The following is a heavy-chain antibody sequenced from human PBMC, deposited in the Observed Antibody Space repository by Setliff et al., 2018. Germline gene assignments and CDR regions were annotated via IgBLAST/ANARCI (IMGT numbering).Heavy chain of an antibody. V-gene: IGHV3-30*02. J-gene: IGHJ4*02. CDR1: GFTFSTSA. D-gene: IGHD2-15*01. CDR3: AKDRTPCRSGGSCYSSPFDY. CDR2: IHYGGGHI. Sequence: PGGSLRLSCATSGFTFSTSAMHWLRQIPDNRLEWLAYIHYGGGHIQYADSVKGRFTVSRDNAMDTLFLQMNGLTTDDTAKYFCAKDRTPCRSGGSCYSSPFDYWGQGTLVTVSS.